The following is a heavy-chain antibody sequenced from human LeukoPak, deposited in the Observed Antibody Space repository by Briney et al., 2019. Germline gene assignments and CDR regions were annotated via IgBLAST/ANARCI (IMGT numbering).Heavy chain of an antibody. CDR1: GFTFSSYE. V-gene: IGHV3-48*03. D-gene: IGHD5-18*01. CDR2: ISSSGSTV. J-gene: IGHJ4*02. CDR3: ARAAMAY. Sequence: GGSLRLSCAASGFTFSSYEMNWVHQAPGKGLEWVSYISSSGSTVNYADSVKGRFAMSRDNAKKSLYLQMNSLRAEDTAVYYCARAAMAYWGQGTLVTVSS.